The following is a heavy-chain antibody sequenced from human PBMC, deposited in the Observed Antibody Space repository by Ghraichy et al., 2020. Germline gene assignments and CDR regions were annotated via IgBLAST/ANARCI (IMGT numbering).Heavy chain of an antibody. CDR2: INHSGST. D-gene: IGHD6-6*01. V-gene: IGHV4-34*01. Sequence: TLSLTCAVYGGSFSGYYWSWIRQPPGKGLEWIGEINHSGSTNYNPSLKSRVTISVDTSKNQFSLKLSSVTAADTAVYYCASTAIAARPRPYYYYGMDVWGQGTTVTVSS. CDR1: GGSFSGYY. CDR3: ASTAIAARPRPYYYYGMDV. J-gene: IGHJ6*02.